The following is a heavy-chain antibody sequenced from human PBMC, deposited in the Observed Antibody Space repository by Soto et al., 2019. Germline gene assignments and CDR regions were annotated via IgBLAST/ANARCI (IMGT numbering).Heavy chain of an antibody. CDR2: IDPSDSYT. V-gene: IGHV5-10-1*01. Sequence: ESLKISCKGSGYSFTSYWISWVRQMPGKGLEWMGRIDPSDSYTNYSPSFQGHVTISADKSISTAYLQWSSLKASDTAMYYCARHETSYGYSYYGMDAWGQGTAVTVSS. D-gene: IGHD5-18*01. J-gene: IGHJ6*02. CDR1: GYSFTSYW. CDR3: ARHETSYGYSYYGMDA.